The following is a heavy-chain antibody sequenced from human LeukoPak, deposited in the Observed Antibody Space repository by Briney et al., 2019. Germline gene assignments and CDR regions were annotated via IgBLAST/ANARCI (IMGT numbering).Heavy chain of an antibody. D-gene: IGHD3-16*01. CDR2: INSDGSSS. CDR1: GFIFSTYW. J-gene: IGHJ3*02. Sequence: GGSLRLSCAASGFIFSTYWMHWVRQAPGKGLVWVSRINSDGSSSSYADSVKGRFTISRDNAKNTLYLQMNSLRAEDTAVYYCASPFGRDPFDIWGQGTMVTVSS. V-gene: IGHV3-74*01. CDR3: ASPFGRDPFDI.